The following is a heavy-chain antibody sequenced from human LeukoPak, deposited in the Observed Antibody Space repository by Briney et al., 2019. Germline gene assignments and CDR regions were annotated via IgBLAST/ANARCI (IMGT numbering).Heavy chain of an antibody. D-gene: IGHD3-22*01. V-gene: IGHV3-9*01. CDR2: ITWNRDKI. Sequence: PGGSLRLSCTVSGFSFDDYAMHWVRQAPGKGLEWVSGITWNRDKIGYGDSVKGRFTISRDNVKNVLYLQMNSLRPEDTALYYCAKGLSSAITSALVLDVWGQGTTVTVSS. CDR3: AKGLSSAITSALVLDV. J-gene: IGHJ6*02. CDR1: GFSFDDYA.